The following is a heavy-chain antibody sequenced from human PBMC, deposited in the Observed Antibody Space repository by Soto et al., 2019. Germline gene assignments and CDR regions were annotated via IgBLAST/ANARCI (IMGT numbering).Heavy chain of an antibody. Sequence: SETLSLTCTVSGGSISSYYWSWIRQPPGKGLEWIGYIYYSGSTNYNPSLKSRVTILVDTSKNQFSLKLSSVTAADTAVYYCARERNYYDSLYYFDYWGQGTLVTVSS. J-gene: IGHJ4*02. V-gene: IGHV4-59*01. CDR1: GGSISSYY. CDR3: ARERNYYDSLYYFDY. D-gene: IGHD3-22*01. CDR2: IYYSGST.